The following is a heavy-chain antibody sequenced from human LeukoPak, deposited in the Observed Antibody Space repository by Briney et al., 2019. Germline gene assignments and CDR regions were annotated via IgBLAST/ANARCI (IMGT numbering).Heavy chain of an antibody. Sequence: PGGSLRLSCAASGFTFSSYGMHWVRQAPGKGLEWVAVIWYDGSNKYYADSVKGRFTISRDNSKNTLYLQMNSLRAEDTAVYYCAKDLGPNSSSWYYFDNWGQGTLVTVSS. V-gene: IGHV3-33*06. J-gene: IGHJ4*02. CDR3: AKDLGPNSSSWYYFDN. CDR2: IWYDGSNK. CDR1: GFTFSSYG. D-gene: IGHD6-13*01.